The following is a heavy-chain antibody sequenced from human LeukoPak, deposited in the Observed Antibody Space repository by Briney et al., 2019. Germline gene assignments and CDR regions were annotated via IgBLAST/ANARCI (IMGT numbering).Heavy chain of an antibody. J-gene: IGHJ4*02. CDR2: ISSSAII. V-gene: IGHV3-69-1*02. Sequence: GGSLRLSCAASGFSFSSYTMNWVRQPPGKGLEWVSSISSSAIIYYADSVKGRFTISRDNAENSLYLQMNSLRAEDTAIYYCARQVSGSYDYWGRGTLVTVSS. CDR3: ARQVSGSYDY. D-gene: IGHD1-26*01. CDR1: GFSFSSYT.